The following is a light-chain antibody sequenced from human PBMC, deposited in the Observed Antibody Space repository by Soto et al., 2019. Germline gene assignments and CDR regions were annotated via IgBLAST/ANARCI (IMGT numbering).Light chain of an antibody. Sequence: QSVLTQPASVSGSPGQSITISCTGTSSDVGGYNYVSWYRHHPGKAPKLIIYEVTNRPSGVSNRFSGSKSANTASLTISGLQPEDEADYYCSAYTSSSTLVFGGGTKVTVL. CDR1: SSDVGGYNY. CDR2: EVT. V-gene: IGLV2-14*01. CDR3: SAYTSSSTLV. J-gene: IGLJ3*02.